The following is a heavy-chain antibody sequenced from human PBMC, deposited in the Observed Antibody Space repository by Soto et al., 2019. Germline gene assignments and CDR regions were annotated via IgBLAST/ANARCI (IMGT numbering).Heavy chain of an antibody. CDR1: GGTFSSYA. V-gene: IGHV1-69*13. D-gene: IGHD2-15*01. Sequence: SVKVSCKASGGTFSSYAISWVRQAPGQGLGWMGGIIPIFGTANYAQKFQGRVTITADESTSTAYMELSSLRSEDTAVYYCARDSLPYCSGGSCYLDYWGQGTLVTVSS. J-gene: IGHJ4*02. CDR3: ARDSLPYCSGGSCYLDY. CDR2: IIPIFGTA.